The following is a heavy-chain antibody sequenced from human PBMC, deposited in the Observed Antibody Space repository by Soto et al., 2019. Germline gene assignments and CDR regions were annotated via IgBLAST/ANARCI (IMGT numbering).Heavy chain of an antibody. CDR1: GGSISSYY. J-gene: IGHJ4*02. CDR2: IYYSGST. CDR3: ARRKRDGYNSGSVVFDY. Sequence: SETLSLTCTVSGGSISSYYWSWIRQPPGKGLEWIGYIYYSGSTNYNPSLKSRVTISVDTSKNQFSLKLSSVTAADTAVYYCARRKRDGYNSGSVVFDYWGQGTLVTVSS. V-gene: IGHV4-59*01. D-gene: IGHD5-12*01.